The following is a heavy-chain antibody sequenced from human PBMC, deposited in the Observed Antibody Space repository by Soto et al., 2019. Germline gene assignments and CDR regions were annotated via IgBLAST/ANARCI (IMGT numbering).Heavy chain of an antibody. CDR3: AKGHDYTWENYRYTGYALDA. D-gene: IGHD3-16*02. Sequence: SVKVSCQASGRTFSSYAISWVRQAPGQGLEWMGGIIPIFGTANYSQKFQGRVTITADKSTSTAYMELSSLRADDTAVYYCAKGHDYTWENYRYTGYALDAWGQGTAVTV. CDR2: IIPIFGTA. V-gene: IGHV1-69*06. J-gene: IGHJ6*02. CDR1: GRTFSSYA.